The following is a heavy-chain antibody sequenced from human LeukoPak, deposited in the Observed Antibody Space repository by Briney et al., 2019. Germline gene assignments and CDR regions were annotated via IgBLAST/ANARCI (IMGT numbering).Heavy chain of an antibody. CDR3: ARVASPARSYLDY. J-gene: IGHJ4*02. Sequence: TGGSLRLSCAASGFTFSSYSMNWVRRAPGKGLEWVSSISSSSSYIYYADSVKGRFTISRDNAKNSLYLQMNSLGAEDTAVYYCARVASPARSYLDYWGQGTLVTVSS. D-gene: IGHD6-13*01. CDR2: ISSSSSYI. CDR1: GFTFSSYS. V-gene: IGHV3-21*04.